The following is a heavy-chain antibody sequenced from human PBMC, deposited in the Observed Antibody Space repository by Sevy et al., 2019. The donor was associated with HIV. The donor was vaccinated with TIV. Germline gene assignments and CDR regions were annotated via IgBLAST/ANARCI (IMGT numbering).Heavy chain of an antibody. Sequence: SETLSLTCIVFGDSISGYYWSWIRQSPGKGLQWIGYIYYNGRTNYDPSLKSRVTISTDTSKNQFSLKLSSVTAADTAIYYCARAAANYYYAMDVWGQGTTVTVSS. J-gene: IGHJ6*02. CDR1: GDSISGYY. V-gene: IGHV4-59*01. CDR3: ARAAANYYYAMDV. CDR2: IYYNGRT.